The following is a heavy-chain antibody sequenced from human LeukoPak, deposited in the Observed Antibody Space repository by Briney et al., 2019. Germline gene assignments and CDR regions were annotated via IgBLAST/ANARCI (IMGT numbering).Heavy chain of an antibody. Sequence: GASVKVSFKASGYTFTGYHMHWVRQAPGQGLEWMGRINPNSDDTNYAQKFQGRVTMTRDTSISTAYVELSRLRSDDTAVYYCARDYCSSTSCLFDYWGQGTLVTVSS. V-gene: IGHV1-2*06. CDR1: GYTFTGYH. CDR3: ARDYCSSTSCLFDY. D-gene: IGHD2-2*01. CDR2: INPNSDDT. J-gene: IGHJ4*02.